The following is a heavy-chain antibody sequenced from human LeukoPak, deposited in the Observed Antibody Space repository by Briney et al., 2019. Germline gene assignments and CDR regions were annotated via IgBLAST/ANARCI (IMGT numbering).Heavy chain of an antibody. J-gene: IGHJ4*02. CDR1: GFTFSNYW. V-gene: IGHV3-7*01. CDR2: IKQDGSEI. CDR3: SRSLDY. Sequence: GGSLRLSCAASGFTFSNYWMDWVRQAPGKGLEWVANIKQDGSEIYYVDSVKGRFTISRDNAKNSLYLQMNSLRAEDTAVYYCSRSLDYCGQGTLVTVSS.